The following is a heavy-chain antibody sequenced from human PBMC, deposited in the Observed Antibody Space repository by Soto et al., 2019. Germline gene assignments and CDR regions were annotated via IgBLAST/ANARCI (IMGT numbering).Heavy chain of an antibody. CDR1: GGSISSGAYY. CDR3: ARGGWDKPDGIGAFDI. Sequence: QVQLQESGPGLVKPSQTLSLTCTVSGGSISSGAYYRSWIRQHPGKGLEWIGYIYYSGSTYYNPSLKSRLTISEDTSKNQFSLKLSSVTAADTAVYYCARGGWDKPDGIGAFDIWGQGTMVTVSS. CDR2: IYYSGST. V-gene: IGHV4-31*03. D-gene: IGHD1-26*01. J-gene: IGHJ3*02.